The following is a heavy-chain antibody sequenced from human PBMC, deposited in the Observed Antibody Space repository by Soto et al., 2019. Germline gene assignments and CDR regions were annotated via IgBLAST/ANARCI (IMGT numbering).Heavy chain of an antibody. D-gene: IGHD4-17*01. CDR1: GFTFSSYW. CDR2: IKEDGSQK. J-gene: IGHJ5*01. Sequence: GGSLRLSCAGFGFTFSSYWMSWVRQAPGKGPEWVASIKEDGSQKYSMDSVKGRFTISRDNTKNILYLQMNSLRADDSAVYYCARDLYGDYWFDSWGQGTLVTVSS. CDR3: ARDLYGDYWFDS. V-gene: IGHV3-7*05.